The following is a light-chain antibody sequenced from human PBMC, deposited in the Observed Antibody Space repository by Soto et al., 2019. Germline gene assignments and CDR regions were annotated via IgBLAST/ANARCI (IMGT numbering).Light chain of an antibody. J-gene: IGLJ2*01. Sequence: QSVLTQPPSVSGSPGQSVTISCTGTSSDVGSYNRVSWYQQPPGTAPKLMIYEVSNRPSGVPDRFSGSKSGNTASLTISGLQAEDEGDYYCSSYTSSSPPVFGGGTQLTVL. CDR1: SSDVGSYNR. V-gene: IGLV2-18*02. CDR3: SSYTSSSPPV. CDR2: EVS.